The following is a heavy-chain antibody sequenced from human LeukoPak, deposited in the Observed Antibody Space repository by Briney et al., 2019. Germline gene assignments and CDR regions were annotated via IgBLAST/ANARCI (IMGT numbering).Heavy chain of an antibody. Sequence: GESLKISCKGSGYSFSSYWIAWVRQMPGKGLEWMGIIYPGDSDTRYSPSFQGQVTISADKSISTAYLQWSSLTASDTAMYYCTRHRPYSSGWRHFDYWGQGTLVTVSS. V-gene: IGHV5-51*01. J-gene: IGHJ4*02. CDR3: TRHRPYSSGWRHFDY. D-gene: IGHD6-19*01. CDR1: GYSFSSYW. CDR2: IYPGDSDT.